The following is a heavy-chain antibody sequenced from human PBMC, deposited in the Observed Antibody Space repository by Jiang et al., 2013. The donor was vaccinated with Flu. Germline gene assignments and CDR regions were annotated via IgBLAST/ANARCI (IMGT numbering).Heavy chain of an antibody. D-gene: IGHD4-17*01. J-gene: IGHJ3*02. CDR1: GYSFTSYW. Sequence: SLKISCKGSGYSFTSYWIGWVRQMPGKGLEWMGIIYPGDSDTRYSPSFQGQVTISADKSISTAYLQWSSLKASDTAMYYCARSSNDYGDYADAFDIWGQGTMVTVSS. V-gene: IGHV5-51*01. CDR3: ARSSNDYGDYADAFDI. CDR2: IYPGDSDT.